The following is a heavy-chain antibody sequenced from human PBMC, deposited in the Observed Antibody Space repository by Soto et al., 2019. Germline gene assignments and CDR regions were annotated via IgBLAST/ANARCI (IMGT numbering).Heavy chain of an antibody. D-gene: IGHD6-13*01. CDR1: GFTFDDYA. CDR2: ISWHSGRI. CDR3: ARGFSAGKVSPPDF. V-gene: IGHV3-9*01. Sequence: GGSLRLSCAASGFTFDDYAMHWVRQAPGKGLEWVSGISWHSGRIGYADSVKGRFTISRDNAKNSLYLQMSSLRAEDTAVYYCARGFSAGKVSPPDFWGQGSLVTVSS. J-gene: IGHJ4*02.